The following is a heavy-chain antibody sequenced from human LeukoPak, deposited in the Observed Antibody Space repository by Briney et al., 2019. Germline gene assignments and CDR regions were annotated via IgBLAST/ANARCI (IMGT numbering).Heavy chain of an antibody. CDR1: GFTFRSYA. CDR2: ISDTGGST. V-gene: IGHV3-23*01. D-gene: IGHD2-2*01. Sequence: PGGSLRLSCAASGFTFRSYAMSWARQAPGKGLEWVSGISDTGGSTYYADSVKGRFTISRDNSKNTLYLQINNVSAEDTALYYCAKSSDGSTSFDYWGQGALVTVSS. CDR3: AKSSDGSTSFDY. J-gene: IGHJ4*02.